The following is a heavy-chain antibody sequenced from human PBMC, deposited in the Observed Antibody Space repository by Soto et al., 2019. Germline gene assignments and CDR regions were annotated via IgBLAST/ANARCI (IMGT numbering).Heavy chain of an antibody. Sequence: QVQLVQSGAEVKKPGSSVKVSCKASADTFTGYTVTWVRQAPGQGLEWVGRVIPILGASNFAQKFQVRVTISADKSTDTAYMVLTGLTSEDTAVYYCARSRGSYDSNFDAWGQGTLVTVSS. CDR1: ADTFTGYT. D-gene: IGHD3-16*01. V-gene: IGHV1-69*08. J-gene: IGHJ4*02. CDR3: ARSRGSYDSNFDA. CDR2: VIPILGAS.